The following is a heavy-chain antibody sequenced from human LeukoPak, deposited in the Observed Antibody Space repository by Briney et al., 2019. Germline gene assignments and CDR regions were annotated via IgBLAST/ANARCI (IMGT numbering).Heavy chain of an antibody. CDR1: GFTFSSYW. V-gene: IGHV3-7*01. CDR2: IKQDGSEK. Sequence: GGSLRLSCAASGFTFSSYWMSWVRQAPGKGLEWVANIKQDGSEKYYVDSVKGRFTISRDNAKNSLYLQMNSLRAEDTAVYYCAREARRLYYYDSSGRTGYFDYWGQGTLVTVSS. CDR3: AREARRLYYYDSSGRTGYFDY. J-gene: IGHJ4*02. D-gene: IGHD3-22*01.